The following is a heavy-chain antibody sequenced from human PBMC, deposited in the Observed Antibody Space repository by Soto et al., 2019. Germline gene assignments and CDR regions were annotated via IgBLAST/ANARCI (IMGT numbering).Heavy chain of an antibody. CDR2: TYYRSKWYN. V-gene: IGHV6-1*01. D-gene: IGHD3-22*01. CDR1: GDSVSSNSAA. J-gene: IGHJ4*02. Sequence: PSQTLSLTCAISGDSVSSNSAAWNWIRQSPSRGLEWLGRTYYRSKWYNDYAVSVKSRITINPDTSKNQFSLQLNSVTPEDTTVYYCARDRFLYYYASSGYPYYFDYWGQGTLVTVFS. CDR3: ARDRFLYYYASSGYPYYFDY.